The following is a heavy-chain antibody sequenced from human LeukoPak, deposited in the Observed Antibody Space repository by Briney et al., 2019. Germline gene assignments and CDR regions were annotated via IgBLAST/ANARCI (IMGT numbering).Heavy chain of an antibody. CDR1: GYTFTSYG. Sequence: ASVKVSCKASGYTFTSYGISWVRQAPGQGLEWMGWISAYNGNTNYAQKLQGRVTMPTDTSTSTAYMELRSLRSDDTAVYYCARAYYYGSGSYYNRPEDYWGQGTLVTVSS. CDR2: ISAYNGNT. CDR3: ARAYYYGSGSYYNRPEDY. V-gene: IGHV1-18*01. J-gene: IGHJ4*02. D-gene: IGHD3-10*01.